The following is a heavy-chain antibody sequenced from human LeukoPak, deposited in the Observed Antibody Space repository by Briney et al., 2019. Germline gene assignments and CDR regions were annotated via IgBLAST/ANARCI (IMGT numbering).Heavy chain of an antibody. Sequence: ASVRVSFKASGYTFTAYYIHWVRQAPGQGLEWMGWINPNSDGTNYAQRFQGRVTITRDTSISTAYMELSRVRSDDTAVYYCARTMNYYGSPDWGQGTLVTVSS. D-gene: IGHD3-10*01. V-gene: IGHV1-2*02. CDR1: GYTFTAYY. J-gene: IGHJ4*02. CDR3: ARTMNYYGSPD. CDR2: INPNSDGT.